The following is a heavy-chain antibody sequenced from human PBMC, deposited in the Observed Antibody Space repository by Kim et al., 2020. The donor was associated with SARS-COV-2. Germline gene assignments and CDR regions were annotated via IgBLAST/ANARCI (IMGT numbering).Heavy chain of an antibody. CDR1: GFTFSSYW. CDR2: IKQDGSEK. Sequence: GGSLRLSCAASGFTFSSYWMSWVRQAPGKGLEWVANIKQDGSEKYYVDSVKGRFTISRDNAKNSLYLQMNSLRAEDTAVYYCARXGVEAAGNYYYYGMDVWGQXTTVTVSS. J-gene: IGHJ6*02. CDR3: ARXGVEAAGNYYYYGMDV. D-gene: IGHD6-13*01. V-gene: IGHV3-7*03.